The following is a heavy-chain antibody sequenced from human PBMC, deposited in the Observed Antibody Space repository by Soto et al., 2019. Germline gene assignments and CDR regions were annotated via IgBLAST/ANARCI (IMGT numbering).Heavy chain of an antibody. CDR3: ARGTDDAKLRFDH. V-gene: IGHV3-53*01. CDR2: IRPGGYT. CDR1: GLAVSSNY. D-gene: IGHD1-1*01. Sequence: GGSLRVSGAASGLAVSSNYMSWVRQAPGKGLEWVSSIRPGGYTVYADSVKCRFSFSRDNSRTTVYLPLKGLRVADKAVQYCARGTDDAKLRFDHWGQGALVTVSS. J-gene: IGHJ5*02.